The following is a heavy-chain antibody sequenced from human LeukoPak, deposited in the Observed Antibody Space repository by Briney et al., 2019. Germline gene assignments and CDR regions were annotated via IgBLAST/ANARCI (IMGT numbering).Heavy chain of an antibody. CDR2: IYPGDSNT. D-gene: IGHD1-1*01. CDR3: AKRMWYDNSWRGFDY. J-gene: IGHJ4*02. V-gene: IGHV5-51*01. Sequence: KPGESLKISCKGSGYTFATYWIAWVRQMPGKGREWRGIIYPGDSNTRYSPSFQGQVTISADKSINTAYLQWSRLRTSDTAIYYCAKRMWYDNSWRGFDYWGQGTLVTVSS. CDR1: GYTFATYW.